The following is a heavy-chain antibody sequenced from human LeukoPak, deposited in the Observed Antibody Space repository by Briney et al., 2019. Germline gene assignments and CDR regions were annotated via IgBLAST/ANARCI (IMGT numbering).Heavy chain of an antibody. Sequence: GGSLRLSCAASGFTFSTYTMNWVRQAPGKGLEWVSSISSTSTYIYYAGSVKGRFTISRDNAETSLYLQMNSLRGEDAAVYYCARGGKNAFDSWGQGTMVTVSS. CDR3: ARGGKNAFDS. CDR1: GFTFSTYT. D-gene: IGHD3-10*01. J-gene: IGHJ3*02. V-gene: IGHV3-21*01. CDR2: ISSTSTYI.